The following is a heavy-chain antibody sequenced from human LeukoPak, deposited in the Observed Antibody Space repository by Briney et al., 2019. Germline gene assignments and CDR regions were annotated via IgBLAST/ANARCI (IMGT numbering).Heavy chain of an antibody. V-gene: IGHV4-34*01. Sequence: SETLSLTCAVYGGSFSGYCWSWIRQPPGKGLEWIGEINHSGSTNYNPSLKSRVTISVDTSKNQFSLKLSSVTAADTAVYYCASTGSGWSGAYWGQGTLVTVSS. CDR3: ASTGSGWSGAY. CDR1: GGSFSGYC. CDR2: INHSGST. D-gene: IGHD6-19*01. J-gene: IGHJ4*02.